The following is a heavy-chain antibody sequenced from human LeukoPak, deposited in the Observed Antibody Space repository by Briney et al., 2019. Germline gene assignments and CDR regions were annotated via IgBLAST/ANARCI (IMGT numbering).Heavy chain of an antibody. V-gene: IGHV3-33*01. J-gene: IGHJ4*02. D-gene: IGHD2/OR15-2a*01. Sequence: GMSLRLSCAASGYTFSIYGMNWVRQAPGKGLEWVAIIWYDGSNTYFAESVMGRFSISKDNFKNTVYLQMNSLKIEDTGVYYCARAGIVNALDYWGRGAQVTVSS. CDR1: GYTFSIYG. CDR3: ARAGIVNALDY. CDR2: IWYDGSNT.